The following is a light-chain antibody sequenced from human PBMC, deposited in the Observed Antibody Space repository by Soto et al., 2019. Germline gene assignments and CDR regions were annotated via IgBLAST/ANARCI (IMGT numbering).Light chain of an antibody. V-gene: IGKV3-15*01. J-gene: IGKJ1*01. CDR1: QSVSNN. CDR2: GAS. Sequence: EGVMTQSPATLSVSPGERATLSCWASQSVSNNLAWYQQKPGQAPRLLIYGASTRAAGIPARFSGSGSGTEFTLTISSLQSEDFAIYYCQQYNDWPPWTFGQGTKVEI. CDR3: QQYNDWPPWT.